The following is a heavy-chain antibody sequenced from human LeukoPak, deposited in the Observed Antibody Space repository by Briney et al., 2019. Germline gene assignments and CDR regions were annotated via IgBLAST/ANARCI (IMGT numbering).Heavy chain of an antibody. V-gene: IGHV1-2*02. D-gene: IGHD4-23*01. CDR3: AREGIDYGGNSVYGL. CDR2: INRNSGGT. CDR1: GYTFTGYY. J-gene: IGHJ4*02. Sequence: ASVKVSCKASGYTFTGYYMHWVRQAPGQGLEWMGWINRNSGGTYYAQKFQGRVTMTSDTSISTAYMELSMLRSDDTAVYFCAREGIDYGGNSVYGLRGQGTLVTVSS.